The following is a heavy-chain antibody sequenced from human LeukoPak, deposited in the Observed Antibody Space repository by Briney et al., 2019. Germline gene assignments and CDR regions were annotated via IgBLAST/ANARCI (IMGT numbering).Heavy chain of an antibody. CDR3: VKDRSVRLRYVFDP. CDR2: ISYDGSNK. J-gene: IGHJ5*02. V-gene: IGHV3-30*18. Sequence: GRSLRLSCAASGFTFSSYGMHWVRQAPGKGLEWVAVISYDGSNKYYADSVKGRFTISRDNSKNTLYLQMNSLRAEDTAVYYCVKDRSVRLRYVFDPWGQGTLVTVSS. CDR1: GFTFSSYG. D-gene: IGHD3-9*01.